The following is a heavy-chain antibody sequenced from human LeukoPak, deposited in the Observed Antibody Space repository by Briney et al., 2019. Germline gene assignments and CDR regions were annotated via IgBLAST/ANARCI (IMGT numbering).Heavy chain of an antibody. Sequence: GGTLRLSCAASGFTFSSYGMSWVRQAPGKGLEWVSVIYSGGSTYYADSVKGRFTISRDNSKNTAYLQMNSLRAEDTAVYYCARGYFYDSSVGYWGQGTLVIVSS. CDR3: ARGYFYDSSVGY. V-gene: IGHV3-66*01. CDR1: GFTFSSYG. D-gene: IGHD3-22*01. CDR2: IYSGGST. J-gene: IGHJ4*02.